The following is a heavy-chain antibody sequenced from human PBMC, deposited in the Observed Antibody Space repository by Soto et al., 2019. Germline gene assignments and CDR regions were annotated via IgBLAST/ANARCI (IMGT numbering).Heavy chain of an antibody. Sequence: GGSLRLSCAASGFTFSNYVMSWLRQAPGKGLEWVSSFSGSGESTYYADSVKGRFTISRDNSRNTLYLQMDSLRAEDTALYYCAKDHHLKWGRPGAFDIWGQGTMVTVSS. CDR1: GFTFSNYV. J-gene: IGHJ3*02. CDR2: FSGSGEST. CDR3: AKDHHLKWGRPGAFDI. D-gene: IGHD1-26*01. V-gene: IGHV3-23*01.